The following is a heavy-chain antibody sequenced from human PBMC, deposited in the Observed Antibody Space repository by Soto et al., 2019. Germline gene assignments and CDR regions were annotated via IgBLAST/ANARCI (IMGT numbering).Heavy chain of an antibody. CDR3: AKDTAAAGGGYSDY. D-gene: IGHD6-13*01. Sequence: GGSLRLSCAASGFTFSSYAMSWVRQAPGKGLEWVSAISGSGGSTYYADSVKGRFTISRDNSKNTLYLQMNSLRAEDTAVYYCAKDTAAAGGGYSDYWGREPWSPSPQ. CDR1: GFTFSSYA. V-gene: IGHV3-23*01. J-gene: IGHJ4*02. CDR2: ISGSGGST.